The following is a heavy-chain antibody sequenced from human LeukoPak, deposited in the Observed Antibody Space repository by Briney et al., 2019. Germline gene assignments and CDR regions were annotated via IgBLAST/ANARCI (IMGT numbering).Heavy chain of an antibody. CDR1: GFSFSDYA. J-gene: IGHJ4*01. Sequence: PGGSLRLSCAASGFSFSDYAMSWVRQAPARGPEWVSSIRGGGETFYADSVKGRFTLSRDDSRNTVYLQMSNLRVEDTAIYYCAKGIYSSGWSYFDYWGHGTLVTVSS. V-gene: IGHV3-23*01. D-gene: IGHD6-19*01. CDR2: IRGGGET. CDR3: AKGIYSSGWSYFDY.